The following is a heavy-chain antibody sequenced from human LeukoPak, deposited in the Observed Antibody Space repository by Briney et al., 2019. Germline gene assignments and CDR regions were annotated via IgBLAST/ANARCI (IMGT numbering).Heavy chain of an antibody. D-gene: IGHD1-26*01. J-gene: IGHJ2*01. Sequence: GGSLRLSCAASGFTFISYAMHWVRQAPGKGLEWVAVISYDGSNIYYADSVKGRFTISRDNAKNSLYLQMNSLRAEDTAVYYCARVHIEGWFFDLWGRGTLVTVSS. CDR3: ARVHIEGWFFDL. V-gene: IGHV3-30*04. CDR1: GFTFISYA. CDR2: ISYDGSNI.